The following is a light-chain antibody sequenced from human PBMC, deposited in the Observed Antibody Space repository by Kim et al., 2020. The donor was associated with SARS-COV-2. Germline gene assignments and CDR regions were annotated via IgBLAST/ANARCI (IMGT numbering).Light chain of an antibody. CDR2: EDN. Sequence: NFMLTQPHSVSESPGKTVTISCTRSSGSIASNYVQWYQQRPGSAPTTVIYEDNQRPSGVPDRFSGSIDSSSNSASLTISGLKTEDEADYYCQSYDSSKSGWVFGGGTKLTVL. V-gene: IGLV6-57*04. CDR1: SGSIASNY. CDR3: QSYDSSKSGWV. J-gene: IGLJ3*02.